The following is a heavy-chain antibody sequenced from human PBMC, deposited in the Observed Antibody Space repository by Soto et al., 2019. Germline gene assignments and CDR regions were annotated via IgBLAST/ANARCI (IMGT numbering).Heavy chain of an antibody. D-gene: IGHD6-19*01. CDR1: GDSVSSNSAA. J-gene: IGHJ5*02. CDR2: TYYRSKWYN. CDR3: ARDAGIAVAGTRLKWFDP. Sequence: SQTLSLTCAISGDSVSSNSAAWNWIRQSPSRGLEWLGRTYYRSKWYNDYAVSVKSRITINPDTSKNKFSLQLNSVTPEDTAVYYCARDAGIAVAGTRLKWFDPWGQGTLVTVSS. V-gene: IGHV6-1*01.